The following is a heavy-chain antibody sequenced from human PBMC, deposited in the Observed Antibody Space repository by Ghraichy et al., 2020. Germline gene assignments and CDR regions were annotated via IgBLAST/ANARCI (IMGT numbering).Heavy chain of an antibody. J-gene: IGHJ6*03. Sequence: GGSLRLSCAVSGFTVNTNYMTWVRQAPGKGLEWVSVIYGGGSTYYADSVKGRFTISRDHSKNTLYLQMNKLRADDTALYYCASSLSMDVWGNGPTVTVSS. CDR3: ASSLSMDV. CDR2: IYGGGST. CDR1: GFTVNTNY. V-gene: IGHV3-53*01. D-gene: IGHD3-16*02.